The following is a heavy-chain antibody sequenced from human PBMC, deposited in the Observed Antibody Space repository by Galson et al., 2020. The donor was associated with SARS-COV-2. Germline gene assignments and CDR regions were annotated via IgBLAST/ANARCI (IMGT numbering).Heavy chain of an antibody. CDR1: GYSFTSYW. V-gene: IGHV5-51*01. CDR3: ARLVVVAPTRPKYYFDY. Sequence: GESLKISCKGSGYSFTSYWIGWVRQMPGKGLEWMGIIYPGDSDTRYSPSFQGQVTISADKSISTAYLQWSSLKASDTAMYYCARLVVVAPTRPKYYFDYWGQGTLVTVSS. CDR2: IYPGDSDT. D-gene: IGHD2-15*01. J-gene: IGHJ4*02.